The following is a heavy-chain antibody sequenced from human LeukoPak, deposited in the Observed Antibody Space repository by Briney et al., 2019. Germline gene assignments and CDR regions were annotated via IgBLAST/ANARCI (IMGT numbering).Heavy chain of an antibody. CDR1: GFTFSSYA. Sequence: GGSLRLSCAASGFTFSSYAMSWVRQAPGKGLEWVSAIGGSGGSTYYADSVKGRFTISRDNSKNTLYLQMNSLRAEDTAVYYCAKFEWELPGFDYWGQGTLVTVSS. D-gene: IGHD1-26*01. CDR3: AKFEWELPGFDY. J-gene: IGHJ4*02. V-gene: IGHV3-23*01. CDR2: IGGSGGST.